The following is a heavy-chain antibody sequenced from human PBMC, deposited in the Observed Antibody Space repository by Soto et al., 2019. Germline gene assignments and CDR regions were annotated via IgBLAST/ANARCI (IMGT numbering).Heavy chain of an antibody. D-gene: IGHD5-12*01. CDR1: GGSISSYY. J-gene: IGHJ5*02. Sequence: SETLSLTCTVSGGSISSYYWSWIRQPPGKGLEWIGYIYYSGSTNYNPSLKSRVTISVDTSKNQFSLKLSSVTAADTAVYYCARGVGFGYSGYDPYNWFDPWGQGTLVTVSS. CDR2: IYYSGST. V-gene: IGHV4-59*01. CDR3: ARGVGFGYSGYDPYNWFDP.